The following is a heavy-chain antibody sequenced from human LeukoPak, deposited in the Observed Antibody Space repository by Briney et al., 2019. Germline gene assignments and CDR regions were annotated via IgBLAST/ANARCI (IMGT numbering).Heavy chain of an antibody. CDR2: ISSSGSTI. V-gene: IGHV3-48*03. Sequence: GGSLRLSCAASGFTFSSYEMNWVRQAPGKGLEWVSYISSSGSTIYYADSVKGRFTIARDNAKNSLYLQMNSLRAEDTAAYYCAKYNSLGYWGQGTLVTVSS. CDR1: GFTFSSYE. D-gene: IGHD6-19*01. J-gene: IGHJ4*02. CDR3: AKYNSLGY.